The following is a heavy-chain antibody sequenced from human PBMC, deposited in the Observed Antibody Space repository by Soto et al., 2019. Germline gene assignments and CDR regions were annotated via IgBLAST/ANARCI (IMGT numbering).Heavy chain of an antibody. D-gene: IGHD3-22*01. V-gene: IGHV3-7*03. Sequence: VQLVESGGGVVQPGRSLRLSCAASGFTFSSYAMHWVRQAPGKGLEWVANIKQDGSEKYYVDSVKGRFTISRDNAKNSLYLQMNSLRAEDTAVYYCARRTMIVVAPGYYYGMDVWGQGTTVTVSS. CDR2: IKQDGSEK. CDR3: ARRTMIVVAPGYYYGMDV. J-gene: IGHJ6*02. CDR1: GFTFSSYA.